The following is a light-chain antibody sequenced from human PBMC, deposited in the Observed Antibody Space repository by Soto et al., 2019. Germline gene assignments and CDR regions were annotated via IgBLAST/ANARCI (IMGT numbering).Light chain of an antibody. CDR2: AAS. CDR1: QGISSY. J-gene: IGKJ1*01. CDR3: QQYYSYPVA. Sequence: AIRMTQSPSSLSASTGDRVTITCRASQGISSYLAWYQQKPGKAPKLLIYAASTLQSGVPSRFSGSGSGTDFTLTIRGLQAEDFATYYCQQYYSYPVAFGQGTKVEIK. V-gene: IGKV1-8*01.